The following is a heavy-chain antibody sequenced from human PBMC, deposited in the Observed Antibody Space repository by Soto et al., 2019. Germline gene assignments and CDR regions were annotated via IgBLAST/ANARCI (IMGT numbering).Heavy chain of an antibody. CDR1: GFTFSNSA. V-gene: IGHV3-23*01. D-gene: IGHD4-17*01. CDR2: VTGSGGST. J-gene: IGHJ4*02. Sequence: PGGSLRLSCAASGFTFSNSAMSWVRQAPGKGLEWVSGVTGSGGSTYYADSVKGRFTISRDTSKNTLYLQMNSLRADVTAVYYCAKGVTTLWSFDYWGQGTLVTVSS. CDR3: AKGVTTLWSFDY.